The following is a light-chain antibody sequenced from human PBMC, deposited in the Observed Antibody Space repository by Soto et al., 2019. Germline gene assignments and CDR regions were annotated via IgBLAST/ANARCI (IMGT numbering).Light chain of an antibody. CDR2: DAS. CDR3: QQYGDSPT. CDR1: QSVSSSY. J-gene: IGKJ1*01. V-gene: IGKV3-20*01. Sequence: EIVLTQSPGTLSLSPVERATLSCRASQSVSSSYLAWYQQKPGQAPRLLIYDASTRATGIPNRYSGSGSGTDFTLTISRLEPEDFAVFYCQQYGDSPTFGQGTKVDIK.